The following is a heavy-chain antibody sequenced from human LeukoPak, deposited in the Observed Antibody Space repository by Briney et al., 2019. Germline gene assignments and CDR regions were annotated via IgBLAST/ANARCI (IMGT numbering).Heavy chain of an antibody. Sequence: SGTLSLTCTVSGASIGSTSYYWGWIRQPPGKGLEWIGSFYYGGSTYYNPSLKSRVTISVDTSKNQFSLKLSSLTAADTAVFYCARHAMVTAIYYWGQGALVTVSS. CDR1: GASIGSTSYY. D-gene: IGHD2-21*02. CDR3: ARHAMVTAIYY. J-gene: IGHJ4*02. CDR2: FYYGGST. V-gene: IGHV4-39*01.